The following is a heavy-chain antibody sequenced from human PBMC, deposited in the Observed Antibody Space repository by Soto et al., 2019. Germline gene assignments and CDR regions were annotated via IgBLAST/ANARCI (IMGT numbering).Heavy chain of an antibody. Sequence: ASVKVSCKASGYTFTSYGISWVRQAPGQGLEWRGWISAYNGNTNYAQKLQGRVTMTTDTSTSTAYMELRSLRSDDTAVYYCARDRGYYYDSSGYLNLDYWGQGTLVTVSS. CDR3: ARDRGYYYDSSGYLNLDY. J-gene: IGHJ4*02. CDR2: ISAYNGNT. V-gene: IGHV1-18*01. D-gene: IGHD3-22*01. CDR1: GYTFTSYG.